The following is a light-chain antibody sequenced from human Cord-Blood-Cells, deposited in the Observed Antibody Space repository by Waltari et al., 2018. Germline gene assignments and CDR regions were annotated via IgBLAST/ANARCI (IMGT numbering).Light chain of an antibody. V-gene: IGLV7-43*01. CDR2: SKS. Sequence: QTVVTQEPSLTVSPGGTVTLTCASSTGAVTRGYYPNWFQHKPGQAPSEMSYSKSNKHSLAPDRFSGSHLGGKAALTLSGVQPEDEAEYYCLLYYGGAQPFFGGGNKLTVL. CDR1: TGAVTRGYY. J-gene: IGLJ2*01. CDR3: LLYYGGAQPF.